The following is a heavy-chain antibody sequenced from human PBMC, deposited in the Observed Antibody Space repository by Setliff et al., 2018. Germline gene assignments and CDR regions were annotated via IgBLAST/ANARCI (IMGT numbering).Heavy chain of an antibody. D-gene: IGHD3-22*01. CDR2: ISPEDSDV. J-gene: IGHJ4*02. CDR1: GYDFSMYW. CDR3: ARSRRDGYDSRGHYYGGPLYFDY. V-gene: IGHV5-51*01. Sequence: GESLKISCQGSGYDFSMYWIGWVRQTPGRGLEWMGIISPEDSDVRYSPSFQGHVAISADKSVNMVYLQWSSLKASDTGTYYCARSRRDGYDSRGHYYGGPLYFDYWGQGTLVTVSS.